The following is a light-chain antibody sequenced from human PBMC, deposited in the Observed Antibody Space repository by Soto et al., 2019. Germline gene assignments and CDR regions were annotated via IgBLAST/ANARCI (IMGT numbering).Light chain of an antibody. CDR3: QKHNSAPRT. Sequence: DIQMTQSPSSLSASVGDRVTITCRASQGISHYLSWYQQRPGQVPKLLIHDANILQSGVPSRFSGSGSWTDVIITISSLQAADDATYYCQKHNSAPRTFGQGTKVDIK. CDR1: QGISHY. CDR2: DAN. J-gene: IGKJ1*01. V-gene: IGKV1-27*01.